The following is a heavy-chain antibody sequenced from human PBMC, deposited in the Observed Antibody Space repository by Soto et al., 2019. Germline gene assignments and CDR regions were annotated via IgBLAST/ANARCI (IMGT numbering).Heavy chain of an antibody. CDR2: SIPIFGTA. V-gene: IGHV1-69*01. CDR1: GGTFSSYS. Sequence: QVQLVQSGAEVKKPGSSVKVSCKASGGTFSSYSINWVRQAPGQGLEWMGESIPIFGTANYAQKCQGRVTITADESTSTAYMELSSLRSEDTAVYYCARDGGRHSGGIEYWGQGTLVTVSS. J-gene: IGHJ4*02. CDR3: ARDGGRHSGGIEY. D-gene: IGHD1-26*01.